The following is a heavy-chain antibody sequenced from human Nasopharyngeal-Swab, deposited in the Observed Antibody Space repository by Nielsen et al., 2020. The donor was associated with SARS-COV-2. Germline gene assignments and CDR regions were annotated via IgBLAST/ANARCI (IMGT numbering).Heavy chain of an antibody. Sequence: GGSLRLSCKRYGSSLTSYWIGWVRQMPGKGLEWMGIIYPGDSDTRYSPSFQGQVTISADKSISTAYLQWSSLKASDTAMYYCARLIRSQGYYYYMDVWGKGTTVTVSS. CDR1: GSSLTSYW. D-gene: IGHD3-16*01. J-gene: IGHJ6*03. CDR3: ARLIRSQGYYYYMDV. CDR2: IYPGDSDT. V-gene: IGHV5-51*01.